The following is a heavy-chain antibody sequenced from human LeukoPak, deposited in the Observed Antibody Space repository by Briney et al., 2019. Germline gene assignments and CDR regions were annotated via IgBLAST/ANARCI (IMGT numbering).Heavy chain of an antibody. CDR1: GYSISSGYY. D-gene: IGHD3-16*01. CDR3: VRVAWGAFDI. Sequence: SETLSLTCTVSGYSISSGYYWGWLRHPPGKGLEWIGSIYHSGSTYYSPSLKSRVTISVDTSKNQFSLKLSSVTAADTAVYYCVRVAWGAFDIWGQGTMVTVSS. CDR2: IYHSGST. J-gene: IGHJ3*02. V-gene: IGHV4-38-2*02.